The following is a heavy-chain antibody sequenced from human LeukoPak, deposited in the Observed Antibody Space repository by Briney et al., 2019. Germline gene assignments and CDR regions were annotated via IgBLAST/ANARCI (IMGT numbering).Heavy chain of an antibody. Sequence: GGSLRLSCAASGFTFSSYSMHWVRQAPGKGLEWVAVIWYGGSNKYYADSVKGRFTISRDNSKNTLYLQMNSLRAEDTAVYYCAKVEVVPAAMDVWGKGTTVTVSS. D-gene: IGHD2-2*01. CDR3: AKVEVVPAAMDV. CDR2: IWYGGSNK. V-gene: IGHV3-30*02. J-gene: IGHJ6*04. CDR1: GFTFSSYS.